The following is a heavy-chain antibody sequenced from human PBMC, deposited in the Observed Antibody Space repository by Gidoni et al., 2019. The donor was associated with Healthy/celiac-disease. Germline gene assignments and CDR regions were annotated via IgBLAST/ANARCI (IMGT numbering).Heavy chain of an antibody. V-gene: IGHV3-13*04. CDR3: ARGGGGYYSFSVAFDI. J-gene: IGHJ3*02. CDR1: GFTFSSYD. D-gene: IGHD3-22*01. Sequence: EVQLVESGGGLVQPGGSLRLSCAASGFTFSSYDMHWVRQATGKGLEWVSAIGTAGDTYYPGYVKGRFTISRENAKNSLYLQMNSLRAGDTAVYYCARGGGGYYSFSVAFDIWGQGTMVTVSS. CDR2: IGTAGDT.